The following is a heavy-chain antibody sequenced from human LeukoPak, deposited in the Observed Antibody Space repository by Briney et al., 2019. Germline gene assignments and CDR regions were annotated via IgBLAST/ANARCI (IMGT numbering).Heavy chain of an antibody. Sequence: GESLKISCKGSGYSINNYWIAWVRQVPEKGLEWMGIIYPADSDIRYSPSFQGQVTISADKSISTAYLQWNSLKASDTAMYYCARQEYCSGASCYTWFDPWGQGTLVTVSS. D-gene: IGHD2-15*01. CDR3: ARQEYCSGASCYTWFDP. CDR2: IYPADSDI. CDR1: GYSINNYW. V-gene: IGHV5-51*01. J-gene: IGHJ5*02.